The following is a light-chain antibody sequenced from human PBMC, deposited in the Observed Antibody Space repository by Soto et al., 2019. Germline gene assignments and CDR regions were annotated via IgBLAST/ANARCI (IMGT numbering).Light chain of an antibody. CDR3: QQYTSYSRA. V-gene: IGKV1-5*01. J-gene: IGKJ1*01. CDR2: DAS. CDR1: QSISHF. Sequence: DIQMTQSPSTLSASVGDRVTITCRASQSISHFLAWYQQKPGKVPKLLIYDASNLGSGVPSRFSGSGSGTDFTLTISGLQPDDFTPYYCQQYTSYSRAFGQGTKVDIK.